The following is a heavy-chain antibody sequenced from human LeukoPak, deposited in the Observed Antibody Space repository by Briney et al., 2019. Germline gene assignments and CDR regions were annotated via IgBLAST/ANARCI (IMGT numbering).Heavy chain of an antibody. V-gene: IGHV4-38-2*01. Sequence: SETLSLTCAVSGYSISSGYSWGWIRQPPGKGLEWIGSVYYDGSTYHNPSLKSRVTISVDMSKNQFFVKLSSVTAADTAVYYCARTVAYCSATSCYGYWGQGTLVTVSS. D-gene: IGHD2-2*01. CDR1: GYSISSGYS. CDR3: ARTVAYCSATSCYGY. CDR2: VYYDGST. J-gene: IGHJ4*02.